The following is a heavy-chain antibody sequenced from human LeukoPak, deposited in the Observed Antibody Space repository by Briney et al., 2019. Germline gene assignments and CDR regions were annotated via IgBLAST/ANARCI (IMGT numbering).Heavy chain of an antibody. CDR3: ARLSRSGNIVGATVYFDY. J-gene: IGHJ4*02. V-gene: IGHV4-30-4*01. D-gene: IGHD1-26*01. CDR1: GGSISSGDYY. Sequence: PSQTLSLTCTVSGGSISSGDYYWSWIRQPPGKGLGWIGYIYYSGSTYYNPSLKSRVTISVDTSKNQFSLKLSSVTAADTAVYYCARLSRSGNIVGATVYFDYWGQGTLVTVSS. CDR2: IYYSGST.